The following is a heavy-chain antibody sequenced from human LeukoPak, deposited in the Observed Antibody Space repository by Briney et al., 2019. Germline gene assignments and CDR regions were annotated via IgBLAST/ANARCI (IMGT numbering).Heavy chain of an antibody. D-gene: IGHD2-21*02. Sequence: ASVKVSCKASGYTFTSYDINWVRQATGQGLEWMGWMNPNSGNTGYAQKFQGRVTITTDESTSTAYMELSSLRSEDTAVYYCARAVVVTAPLDYWGQGTLVTVSS. CDR2: MNPNSGNT. V-gene: IGHV1-8*03. CDR1: GYTFTSYD. CDR3: ARAVVVTAPLDY. J-gene: IGHJ4*02.